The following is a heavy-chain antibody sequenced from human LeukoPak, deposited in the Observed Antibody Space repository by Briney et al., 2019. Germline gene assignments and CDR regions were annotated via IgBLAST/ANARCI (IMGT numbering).Heavy chain of an antibody. CDR3: PMPVIGRGY. J-gene: IGHJ4*02. V-gene: IGHV1-18*01. Sequence: ASVKVSCKASGYTFTSYGISWVPQAPEQGLEWMGWICAYNGNTNYAQKLQGRVTMTTDTSTSTAYMGLRSVRSAETAVYYCPMPVIGRGYWGQGTLVTVSS. CDR1: GYTFTSYG. D-gene: IGHD1-20*01. CDR2: ICAYNGNT.